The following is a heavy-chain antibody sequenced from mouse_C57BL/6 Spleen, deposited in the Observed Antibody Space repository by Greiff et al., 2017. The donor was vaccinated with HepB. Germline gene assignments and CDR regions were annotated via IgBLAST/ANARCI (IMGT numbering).Heavy chain of an antibody. D-gene: IGHD2-2*01. Sequence: EVKLVESGEGLVKPGGSLKLSCAASGFTFSSYAMSWVRQTPEKRLEWVAYISSGGDYIYYADTVKGRFTISRDNARNTLYLQMSSLKSEDTAMYYCTRGYYGYSYAMDYWGQGTSVTVSS. J-gene: IGHJ4*01. CDR2: ISSGGDYI. CDR1: GFTFSSYA. V-gene: IGHV5S21*01. CDR3: TRGYYGYSYAMDY.